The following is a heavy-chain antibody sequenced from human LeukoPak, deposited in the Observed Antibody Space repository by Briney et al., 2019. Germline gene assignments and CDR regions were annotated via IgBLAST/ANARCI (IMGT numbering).Heavy chain of an antibody. Sequence: SETLSLTCTVSGGSISSSSYYWGWIRQPPGKGLEWIGSIYYSGSTYYNPSLKSRVTISVDTSKNQFSLKLGSVTAADTAVYYCARVGSSGVFDYWGQGTLVTVSS. CDR3: ARVGSSGVFDY. CDR2: IYYSGST. D-gene: IGHD6-19*01. J-gene: IGHJ4*02. V-gene: IGHV4-39*07. CDR1: GGSISSSSYY.